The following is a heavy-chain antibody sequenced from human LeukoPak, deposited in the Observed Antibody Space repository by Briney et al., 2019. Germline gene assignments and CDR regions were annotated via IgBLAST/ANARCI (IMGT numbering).Heavy chain of an antibody. CDR1: GFTVSSNY. J-gene: IGHJ4*02. D-gene: IGHD3-3*01. V-gene: IGHV3-66*02. Sequence: GGSLRLPCAASGFTVSSNYMSWVRQAPGKGLEWVSVIYSGGSTYYADSVKGRFTISRDNSKNTLYLQMNSLRAEDTAVCYCARDRRYDFWSGYYSYYFDYWGQGTLVTVSS. CDR3: ARDRRYDFWSGYYSYYFDY. CDR2: IYSGGST.